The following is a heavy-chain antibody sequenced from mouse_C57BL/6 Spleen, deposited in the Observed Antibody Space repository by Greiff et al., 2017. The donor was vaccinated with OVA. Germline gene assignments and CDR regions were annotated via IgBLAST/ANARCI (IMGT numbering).Heavy chain of an antibody. CDR3: ARSRYSNFMDY. CDR1: GYTFTSYW. D-gene: IGHD2-5*01. V-gene: IGHV1-69*01. Sequence: QVQLKQPGAELVMPGASVKLSCKASGYTFTSYWMHWVKQRPGQGLEWIGEIDPSDSYTNYNQKFKGKSTLTVDKSSSTAYMQLSSLTSEDSAVYYCARSRYSNFMDYWGQGTSVTVSS. CDR2: IDPSDSYT. J-gene: IGHJ4*01.